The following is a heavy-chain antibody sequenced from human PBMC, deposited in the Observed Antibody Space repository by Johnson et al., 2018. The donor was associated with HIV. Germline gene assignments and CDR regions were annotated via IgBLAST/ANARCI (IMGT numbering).Heavy chain of an antibody. CDR1: GFTVSSNY. Sequence: VQLVESGGGLIQPGGSLRLSCAASGFTVSSNYMSWVRQAPGKGLELVSVIYSGGTTYYADSVKGRFTISRDNSKNTLYLQMNSLRAEDTAVYYCARESANSGRYSGAFDIWGQGTMVTVSS. J-gene: IGHJ3*02. V-gene: IGHV3-53*01. D-gene: IGHD1-26*01. CDR3: ARESANSGRYSGAFDI. CDR2: IYSGGTT.